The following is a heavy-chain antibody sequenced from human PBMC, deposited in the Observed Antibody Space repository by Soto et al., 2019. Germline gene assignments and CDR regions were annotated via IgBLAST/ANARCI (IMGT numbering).Heavy chain of an antibody. CDR3: ARGGGDTYSDIQTGYYYFVH. Sequence: GGSLRLSCAASGFTFNSHWMHWVRQAPGKGLVWVSRINSDGSSTNYADSVKGRFTISRDNAKHTLYLQMNSLRAEDTAVYYCARGGGDTYSDIQTGYYYFVHWGQGTLVTVSS. D-gene: IGHD3-9*01. V-gene: IGHV3-74*01. CDR2: INSDGSST. CDR1: GFTFNSHW. J-gene: IGHJ4*02.